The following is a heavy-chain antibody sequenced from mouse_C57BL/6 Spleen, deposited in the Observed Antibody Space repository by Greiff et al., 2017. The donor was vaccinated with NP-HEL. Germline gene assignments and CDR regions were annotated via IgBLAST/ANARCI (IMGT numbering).Heavy chain of an antibody. CDR2: IYPGSGNT. CDR1: GYSFTSYY. J-gene: IGHJ3*01. D-gene: IGHD2-4*01. V-gene: IGHV1-66*01. CDR3: ARENDYDGPWFAY. Sequence: VQLQQSGPELVKPGASVKISCKASGYSFTSYYIHWVKQRPGQGLEWIGWIYPGSGNTKYNEKFKGKATLTADTSSSTAYMQLSSLTSEDSAVYYCARENDYDGPWFAYWGQGTLVTVSA.